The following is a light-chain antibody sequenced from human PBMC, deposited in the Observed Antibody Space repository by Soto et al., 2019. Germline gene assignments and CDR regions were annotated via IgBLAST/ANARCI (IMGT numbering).Light chain of an antibody. Sequence: QSVLTQPASVSGSPGQSITISCTGTSSDIGGYNYVSWYQQHPGKAPKLMIYEVSNRPSGVSNRFSGSKSGNTASLTISGLQAEDEADYYCSSYTTSSTVLFGRGTKLTVL. CDR3: SSYTTSSTVL. V-gene: IGLV2-14*01. CDR2: EVS. J-gene: IGLJ2*01. CDR1: SSDIGGYNY.